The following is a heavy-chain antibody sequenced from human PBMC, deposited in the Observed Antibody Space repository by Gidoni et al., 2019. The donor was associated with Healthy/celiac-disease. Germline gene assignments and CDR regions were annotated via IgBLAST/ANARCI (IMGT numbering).Heavy chain of an antibody. J-gene: IGHJ4*02. CDR2: IRSKANSYAT. CDR3: TSSSWTPW. Sequence: EVQLVESGGGLVQPGGSLKLSCEASGFTFSGSAMHWVRQASGKGLEGVGRIRSKANSYATAYAAAVKGRFTISRDDSKNTAYLQMNSLKTEDTAVYYCTSSSWTPWWGQGTLVTVSS. V-gene: IGHV3-73*01. CDR1: GFTFSGSA. D-gene: IGHD6-13*01.